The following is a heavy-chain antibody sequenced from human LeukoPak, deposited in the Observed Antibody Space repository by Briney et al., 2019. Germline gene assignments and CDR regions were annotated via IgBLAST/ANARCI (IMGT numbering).Heavy chain of an antibody. Sequence: SVKVSCKASGYTFTSYGLSWVRQAPGQGLEWMGGIIPIFGTANYAQKFQGRVTITADKSTSTAYMELSSLRSEDTAVYYCARDLDTTVTMKGMDVWGKGTTVTVSS. CDR2: IIPIFGTA. D-gene: IGHD4-17*01. CDR1: GYTFTSYG. V-gene: IGHV1-69*06. J-gene: IGHJ6*04. CDR3: ARDLDTTVTMKGMDV.